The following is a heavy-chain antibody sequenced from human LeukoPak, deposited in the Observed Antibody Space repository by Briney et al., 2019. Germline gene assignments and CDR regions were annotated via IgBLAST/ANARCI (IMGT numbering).Heavy chain of an antibody. CDR2: IYYSGST. Sequence: SETLSLTCTVSGGSISDTGYHWGWLRPPPGKELDWFGSIYYSGSTYYNPSLKNRVTISVDTSKDQFSLKLSSVTAADTAVYYCARHLSVWGSSTGCQFDPWGQGTLVTVSS. D-gene: IGHD3-16*01. J-gene: IGHJ5*02. CDR3: ARHLSVWGSSTGCQFDP. CDR1: GGSISDTGYH. V-gene: IGHV4-39*01.